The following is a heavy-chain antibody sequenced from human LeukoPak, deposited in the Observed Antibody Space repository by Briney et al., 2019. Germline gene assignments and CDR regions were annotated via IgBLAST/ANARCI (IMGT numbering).Heavy chain of an antibody. Sequence: PGGSLRLSCAVSGFTFSDHYMSWIRQAPGEGLEWVAYITQTGSSMSYSDPVKGRFTISRDNARNSLYLQMDSLRPEDTAVYYCGRGHWGLDYWGQGTLLTVSS. CDR2: ITQTGSSM. CDR3: GRGHWGLDY. D-gene: IGHD7-27*01. J-gene: IGHJ4*02. V-gene: IGHV3-11*01. CDR1: GFTFSDHY.